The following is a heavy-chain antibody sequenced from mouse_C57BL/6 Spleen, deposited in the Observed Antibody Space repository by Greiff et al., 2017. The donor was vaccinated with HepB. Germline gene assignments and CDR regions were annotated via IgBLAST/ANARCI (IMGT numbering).Heavy chain of an antibody. J-gene: IGHJ3*01. D-gene: IGHD4-1*01. CDR2: IWSGGST. Sequence: VQLVESGPGLVQPSQSLSITCTVSGFSLTSYGVHWVRQSPGKGLEWRGVIWSGGSTDYNAAFISRLSSSKDNSKSQVFFKMNSLQADDTAIYYCARNEQWDPFAYWGQGTLVTVSA. CDR1: GFSLTSYG. CDR3: ARNEQWDPFAY. V-gene: IGHV2-2*01.